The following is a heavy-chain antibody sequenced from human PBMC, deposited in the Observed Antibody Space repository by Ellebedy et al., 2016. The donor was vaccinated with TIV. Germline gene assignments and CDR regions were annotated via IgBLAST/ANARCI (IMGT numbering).Heavy chain of an antibody. D-gene: IGHD3-22*01. V-gene: IGHV3-23*01. Sequence: PGGSLRLSCAASGFTLSNFAMSWVRQAPGKGLEWVSTISSSGGSTYFADSVKGRFTTSRDISKNTLYLQMNSLRVDDTAVYYCVKDQSGYYPLSGYLEYWGQGTLVTVSS. CDR3: VKDQSGYYPLSGYLEY. CDR1: GFTLSNFA. CDR2: ISSSGGST. J-gene: IGHJ4*02.